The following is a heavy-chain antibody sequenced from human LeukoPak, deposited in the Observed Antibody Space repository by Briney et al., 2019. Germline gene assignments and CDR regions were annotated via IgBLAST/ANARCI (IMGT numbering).Heavy chain of an antibody. CDR2: INHSGST. CDR1: GGSFSGYY. J-gene: IGHJ4*02. D-gene: IGHD3-22*01. V-gene: IGHV4-34*01. Sequence: SETLSLTCAVYGGSFSGYYWSWIRQPPGKGREWIGEINHSGSTNYNPSLKSRVTISVDTSKNQFSLKLSSVTAADTAVYYCARDVGYYYDSSGYYDYWGQGTLVTVSS. CDR3: ARDVGYYYDSSGYYDY.